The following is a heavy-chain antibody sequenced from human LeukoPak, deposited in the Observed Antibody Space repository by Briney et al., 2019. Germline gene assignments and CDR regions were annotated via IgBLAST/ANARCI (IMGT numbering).Heavy chain of an antibody. V-gene: IGHV1-18*01. Sequence: GESLKISCKGSGYTFTSYGISWVRQAPGQGLEWMGWISAYNGNTNYAQKLQGRVTTTTDTSTSTAYMELRSLRSDDTAVYYCASGCGGDCYSEFDYWGQGTLVTVSS. CDR1: GYTFTSYG. J-gene: IGHJ4*02. D-gene: IGHD2-21*01. CDR3: ASGCGGDCYSEFDY. CDR2: ISAYNGNT.